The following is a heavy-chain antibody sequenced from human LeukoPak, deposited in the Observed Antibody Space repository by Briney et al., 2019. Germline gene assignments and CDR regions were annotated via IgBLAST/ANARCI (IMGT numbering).Heavy chain of an antibody. J-gene: IGHJ4*02. CDR1: GFTFSAYH. CDR2: ISSDSGTI. CDR3: ARRDPFDY. V-gene: IGHV3-48*02. Sequence: HTGGSLRLSCAASGFTFSAYHMNWVRQAPGKGLEWISFISSDSGTIYYADSVKGRFTISRNNAANSLYLQMNNLRDEDTAVYYCARRDPFDYWGQGTMVTVSS.